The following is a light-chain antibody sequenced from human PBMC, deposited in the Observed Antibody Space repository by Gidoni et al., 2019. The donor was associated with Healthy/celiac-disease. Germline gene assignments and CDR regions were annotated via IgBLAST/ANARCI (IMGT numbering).Light chain of an antibody. J-gene: IGLJ2*01. V-gene: IGLV3-27*01. CDR2: KDS. CDR1: VLAKKY. Sequence: SYELTQPSSVSVSPGQTARITCSGDVLAKKYARWFQQKQGQAPVLVIYKDSERPSGIPERFSGSSSGTTVTLTLSGAQVEDEADYYCYSAADNNRVFGGGTKLTVL. CDR3: YSAADNNRV.